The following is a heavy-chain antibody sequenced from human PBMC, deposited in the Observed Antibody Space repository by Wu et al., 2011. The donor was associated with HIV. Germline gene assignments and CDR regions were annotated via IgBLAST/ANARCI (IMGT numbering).Heavy chain of an antibody. CDR3: ASMAVGYYYMDV. CDR1: GDSLTKYA. CDR2: IIPNSGTT. J-gene: IGHJ6*03. Sequence: QVLLVQSGAEVKTPGSSVKVSCKASGDSLTKYAFSWVRQAPGQGLEWMGGIIPNSGTTNYARKFQGRVTVSADRSTTTVHMELRSLRSEDTAVYYCASMAVGYYYMDVWGKGTTVTVSS. D-gene: IGHD1-26*01. V-gene: IGHV1-69*14.